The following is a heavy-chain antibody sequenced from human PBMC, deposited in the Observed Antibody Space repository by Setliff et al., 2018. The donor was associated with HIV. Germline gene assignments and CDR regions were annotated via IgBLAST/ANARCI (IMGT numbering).Heavy chain of an antibody. J-gene: IGHJ3*02. CDR2: IYNSGST. V-gene: IGHV4-31*03. CDR3: ARLTYYYDTSGPAAAFDI. D-gene: IGHD3-22*01. Sequence: PSETLSLTCNVSGGSISSGGFYWNWIRQHPGKGLEWIGYIYNSGSTYYSPSLQSRLTISVDTSKNQLSLKLTSVTAADTAAYYCARLTYYYDTSGPAAAFDIWGQGTMVT. CDR1: GGSISSGGFY.